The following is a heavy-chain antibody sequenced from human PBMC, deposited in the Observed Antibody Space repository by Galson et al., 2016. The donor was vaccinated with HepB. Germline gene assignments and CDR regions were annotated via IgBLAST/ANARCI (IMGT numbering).Heavy chain of an antibody. CDR1: GGSISSGTYY. V-gene: IGHV4-61*02. CDR2: IYTSGNT. CDR3: ARGGAYYYN. J-gene: IGHJ4*02. Sequence: TLSLTCTVSGGSISSGTYYWSWIRQRGKGLEWIGRIYTSGNTNYNPSLKRRVTISVDTSKNQFSLKLRSVTAADTAVYFCARGGAYYYNWGQGTLSTVSS. D-gene: IGHD2-21*02.